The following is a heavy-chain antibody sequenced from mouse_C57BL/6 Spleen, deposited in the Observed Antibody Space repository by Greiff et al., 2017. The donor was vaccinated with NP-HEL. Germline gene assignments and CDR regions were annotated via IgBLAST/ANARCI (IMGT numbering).Heavy chain of an antibody. CDR2: IVPNSGGT. CDR3: ASWDGSYFDY. Sequence: QVQLQQPGAELVKPGASVKLSCKASGYTFTSYWMHWVKQRPGRGLEWIGRIVPNSGGTKYNEKFKSKATLTVDKPSSTAYMLLSSLTSEDSAVYYCASWDGSYFDYWGQGTTLTVSS. CDR1: GYTFTSYW. D-gene: IGHD4-1*01. V-gene: IGHV1-72*01. J-gene: IGHJ2*01.